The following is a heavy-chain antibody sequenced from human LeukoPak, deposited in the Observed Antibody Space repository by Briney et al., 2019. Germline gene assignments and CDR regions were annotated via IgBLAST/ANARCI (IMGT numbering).Heavy chain of an antibody. D-gene: IGHD1-26*01. CDR3: ARGEPSRVGARMPFDY. CDR2: ISAYNGNT. V-gene: IGHV1-18*01. Sequence: GASVKVSCKASGYTFTSYDINWVRQATGQGLEWMGWISAYNGNTNYAQKLQGRVTMTTDTSTSTAYMELRSLRSDDTAVYYCARGEPSRVGARMPFDYWGQGTLVTVSS. J-gene: IGHJ4*02. CDR1: GYTFTSYD.